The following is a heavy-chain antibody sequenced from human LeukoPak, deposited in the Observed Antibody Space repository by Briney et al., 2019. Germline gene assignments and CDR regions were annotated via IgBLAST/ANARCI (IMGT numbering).Heavy chain of an antibody. CDR3: ARDKLEIVGAPGYFDY. D-gene: IGHD1-26*01. J-gene: IGHJ4*02. V-gene: IGHV3-30*19. CDR1: GFTFSSYG. CDR2: ISYDGSNK. Sequence: GGSLRLSCAASGFTFSSYGMHWVRQAPGKGLEWVAVISYDGSNKYYADSVKGRFTISRDNSKNTLYLQMNSLRAEDTAVYYCARDKLEIVGAPGYFDYWGQGTLVTVSS.